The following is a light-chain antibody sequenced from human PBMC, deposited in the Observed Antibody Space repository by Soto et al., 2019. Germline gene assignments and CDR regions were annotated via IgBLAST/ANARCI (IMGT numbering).Light chain of an antibody. V-gene: IGLV2-14*01. J-gene: IGLJ1*01. CDR1: NSDIGGYNI. CDR2: DVS. Sequence: QSALTQPASVSGSPGQSITLSCTGTNSDIGGYNIVSWYQQHPGKDPKLMIYDVSIRPSGVSDRFSGSKSANTASLTISGLQPEDEADYYCTSYATGGTHVFGTGTKLTVL. CDR3: TSYATGGTHV.